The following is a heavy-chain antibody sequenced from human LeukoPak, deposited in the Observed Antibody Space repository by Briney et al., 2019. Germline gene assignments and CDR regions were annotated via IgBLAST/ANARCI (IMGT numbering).Heavy chain of an antibody. CDR3: ARIGYSSSSFDY. CDR2: IKEDGSVK. J-gene: IGHJ4*02. V-gene: IGHV3-7*01. D-gene: IGHD6-6*01. CDR1: GFTFRNYW. Sequence: GGSLRLSCAAPGFTFRNYWMSWVRQAPGKGLEWVANIKEDGSVKYFVDSVKGRFTISRDNAKNSVYLQMNSLRAEDTAVYYCARIGYSSSSFDYWGQGILVTVSS.